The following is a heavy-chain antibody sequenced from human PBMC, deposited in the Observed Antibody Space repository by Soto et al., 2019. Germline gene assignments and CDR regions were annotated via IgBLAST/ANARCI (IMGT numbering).Heavy chain of an antibody. J-gene: IGHJ6*02. CDR1: GFTFSTYI. V-gene: IGHV3-21*01. CDR3: AREYTAWPLAYGLDV. CDR2: ISSRSDI. D-gene: IGHD2-2*02. Sequence: GGSLRLSCVGSGFTFSTYIINWVRHAPGKGLEWVSSISSRSDIYYADSVKGRFTISRDNAKNSVSLQMNSLRAEDTAVYYCAREYTAWPLAYGLDVWGQGTTVTVSS.